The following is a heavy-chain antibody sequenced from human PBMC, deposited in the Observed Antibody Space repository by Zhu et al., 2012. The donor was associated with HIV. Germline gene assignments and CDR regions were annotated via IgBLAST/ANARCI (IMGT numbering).Heavy chain of an antibody. CDR1: GGSISSHY. CDR3: ARGRGSSVI. D-gene: IGHD3-22*01. Sequence: QVQLQESGPGLVKPSETLSLTCTVSGGSISSHYWSWIRQPPGKGLEWIGYIYYSGSTNYNPSLKSRVTISVDTSKNQFSLKLSSVTAADTAVYYCARGRGSSVIWGQGTMVTVSS. V-gene: IGHV4-59*11. CDR2: IYYSGST. J-gene: IGHJ3*02.